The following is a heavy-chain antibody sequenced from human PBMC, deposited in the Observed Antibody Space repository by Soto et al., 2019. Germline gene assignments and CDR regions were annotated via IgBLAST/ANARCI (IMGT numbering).Heavy chain of an antibody. Sequence: QLQLQESGSGLVKPSQTLSLTCAVSGGSISSGGYSWSWIRQPPGKGLEWIGYIYHSGSTYYNPSLKSRVTISVDRSKNQFSLKLSSVTAADTAVYYCARSGRSSWPYYFDYWGQGTLVTVSS. CDR1: GGSISSGGYS. V-gene: IGHV4-30-2*01. J-gene: IGHJ4*02. CDR2: IYHSGST. D-gene: IGHD6-13*01. CDR3: ARSGRSSWPYYFDY.